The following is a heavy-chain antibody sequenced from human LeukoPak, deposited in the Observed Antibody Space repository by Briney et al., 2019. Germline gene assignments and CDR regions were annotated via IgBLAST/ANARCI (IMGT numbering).Heavy chain of an antibody. J-gene: IGHJ4*02. V-gene: IGHV3-33*01. CDR3: ARGYCSSTSCYSPFDY. D-gene: IGHD2-2*01. CDR1: GFTFSSYG. Sequence: GRSLRLSCAASGFTFSSYGMHWVRQAPGKGLEWVAVIWYDGSNKYYADSVKGRFTISRDNSKNTLYLQMNSLRAEDTAVYYCARGYCSSTSCYSPFDYWGQGTLVTVSS. CDR2: IWYDGSNK.